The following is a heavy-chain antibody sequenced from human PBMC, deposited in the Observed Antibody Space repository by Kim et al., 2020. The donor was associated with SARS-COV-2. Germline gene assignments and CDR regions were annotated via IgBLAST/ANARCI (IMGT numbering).Heavy chain of an antibody. Sequence: GGSLRLSCAASGLSFSDSYMNWVRQAPGKGLKWLSFISTRGESIFYADSVEGRFTISRDNAKNSLYLQMNYLRDEDTAVYYCARSGNGYNAFGIWGQG. J-gene: IGHJ4*02. V-gene: IGHV3-11*01. CDR1: GLSFSDSY. D-gene: IGHD5-12*01. CDR3: ARSGNGYNAFGI. CDR2: ISTRGESI.